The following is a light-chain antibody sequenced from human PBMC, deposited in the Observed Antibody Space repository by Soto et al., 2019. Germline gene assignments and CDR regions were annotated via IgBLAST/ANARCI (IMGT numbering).Light chain of an antibody. J-gene: IGLJ1*01. CDR1: SSNIGSDF. V-gene: IGLV1-47*01. CDR3: SAWDDSLSAYV. CDR2: HNY. Sequence: QSALTQPPSASGTPGQRVTISCSGSSSNIGSDFVYWYQQLPGTAPKLLIYHNYQRPSGVPDRFSGSKSGTSGSLAISDLRYEDEDDYYCSAWDDSLSAYVFGAGTKVTVL.